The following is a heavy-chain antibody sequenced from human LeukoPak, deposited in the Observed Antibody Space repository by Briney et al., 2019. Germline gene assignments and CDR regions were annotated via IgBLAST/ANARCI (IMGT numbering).Heavy chain of an antibody. D-gene: IGHD2-15*01. CDR1: GYSFTSYW. CDR3: ARGYCSGGSCSPPYNWFDP. CDR2: IYPGDSDT. V-gene: IGHV5-51*01. Sequence: GESLKISCKGSGYSFTSYWIGWVRQMPGKGLEWMGIIYPGDSDTRYSPSFQGQVTISADKSISTAYLQWSSLKASDTAMYYCARGYCSGGSCSPPYNWFDPWGQGTLVTVSS. J-gene: IGHJ5*02.